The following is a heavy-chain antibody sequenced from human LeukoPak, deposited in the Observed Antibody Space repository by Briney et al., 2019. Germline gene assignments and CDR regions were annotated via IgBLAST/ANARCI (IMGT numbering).Heavy chain of an antibody. CDR3: ARGASVPAAFDY. D-gene: IGHD2-2*01. J-gene: IGHJ4*02. Sequence: GGSLRLSCAASGFTFSSYDMHWVRQATGKGLEWVSAIGTAGDTYYPGSVKGRFTISRENAKNSFYLQMNSLRAGDTAVYYCARGASVPAAFDYWGQGTLVTVSS. CDR2: IGTAGDT. CDR1: GFTFSSYD. V-gene: IGHV3-13*04.